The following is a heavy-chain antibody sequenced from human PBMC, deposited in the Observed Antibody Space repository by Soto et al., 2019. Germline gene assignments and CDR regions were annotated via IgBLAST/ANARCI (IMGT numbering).Heavy chain of an antibody. CDR1: GYTFTSYG. CDR2: ISAYNGNT. D-gene: IGHD3-3*01. CDR3: ARLPERQTDYYDFWSGYYRNHYYYGMDV. V-gene: IGHV1-18*04. Sequence: QVQLVQSGAEVKKPGASVKVSCKASGYTFTSYGISWVRQAPGQGLGGRGWISAYNGNTNYAQKLQGRVTMTTDTSTSTAYMELRSLRSDDTAVYYCARLPERQTDYYDFWSGYYRNHYYYGMDVWGQGTTVTVSS. J-gene: IGHJ6*02.